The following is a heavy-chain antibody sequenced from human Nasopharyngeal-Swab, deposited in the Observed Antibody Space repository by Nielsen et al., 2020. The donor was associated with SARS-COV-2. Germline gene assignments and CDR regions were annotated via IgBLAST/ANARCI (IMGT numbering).Heavy chain of an antibody. CDR1: GGSISSSSYY. CDR2: IYYSGST. V-gene: IGHV4-39*01. J-gene: IGHJ4*02. Sequence: SETLSLTCTVSGGSISSSSYYWGWIRQPPGKGLEWIGSIYYSGSTYYNPSLKSRVTISVDTSKNQFSLKLSSVTAADTAVYYCARRGTTVTTWGFDYWGQGTLVIVSS. CDR3: ARRGTTVTTWGFDY. D-gene: IGHD4-17*01.